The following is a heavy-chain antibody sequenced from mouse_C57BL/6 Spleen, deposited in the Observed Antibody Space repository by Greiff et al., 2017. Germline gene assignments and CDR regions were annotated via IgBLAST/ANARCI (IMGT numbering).Heavy chain of an antibody. V-gene: IGHV7-3*01. CDR1: GFTFTDYY. Sequence: DVMLVESGGGLVQPGGSLSLSCAASGFTFTDYYMSWVRQPPGKALEWLGFIRNKANGYTTEYSASVKGRFTISRDNSQSILYLQMNALRAEDSATYYCARYREDDGYAYYAMDYWGQGTSVTVSS. CDR3: ARYREDDGYAYYAMDY. D-gene: IGHD2-3*01. CDR2: IRNKANGYTT. J-gene: IGHJ4*01.